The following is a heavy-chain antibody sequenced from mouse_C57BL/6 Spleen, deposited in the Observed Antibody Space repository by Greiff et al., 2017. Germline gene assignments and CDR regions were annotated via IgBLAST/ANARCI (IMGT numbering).Heavy chain of an antibody. CDR3: TRTLSTVAPFAY. CDR1: GFTFSDAW. Sequence: EVKLQESGGGLVQPGGSMKLSCAASGFTFSDAWMDWVRQSPEKGLEWVAEIRNKANNHATYYAESVKGRFTISRDDSKSSVYLQMNSLRAEDTGIYYCTRTLSTVAPFAYWGQGTLVTVSA. V-gene: IGHV6-6*01. D-gene: IGHD1-1*01. CDR2: IRNKANNHAT. J-gene: IGHJ3*01.